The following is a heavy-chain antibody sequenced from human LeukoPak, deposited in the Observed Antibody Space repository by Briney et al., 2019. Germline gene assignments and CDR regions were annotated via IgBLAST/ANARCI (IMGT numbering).Heavy chain of an antibody. J-gene: IGHJ4*02. CDR3: AREGPQWLTDY. CDR1: GGSISSYY. D-gene: IGHD6-19*01. CDR2: IYYSGST. Sequence: PSETLSLTCTVSGGSISSYYWSWIRQPPGKGLEWIGYIYYSGSTNYNPSLKSRVTISVDTSKNQFSLKLSSVTAADTAVYYCAREGPQWLTDYWGQGTLVTVSS. V-gene: IGHV4-59*01.